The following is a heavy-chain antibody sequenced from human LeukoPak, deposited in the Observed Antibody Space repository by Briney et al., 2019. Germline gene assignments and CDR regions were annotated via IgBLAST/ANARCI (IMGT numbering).Heavy chain of an antibody. CDR2: IKEDGTEK. V-gene: IGHV3-7*05. CDR3: ARDSGFHTFDS. CDR1: GSTFSSSW. Sequence: GGSLRLSCAASGSTFSSSWMTWVRQAPGKGLEYVANIKEDGTEKYYVDSVKGRFTISRDNAKNSLYLQMSSLRADDTAVYYCARDSGFHTFDSWGQGTLVTVSS. D-gene: IGHD5-12*01. J-gene: IGHJ4*02.